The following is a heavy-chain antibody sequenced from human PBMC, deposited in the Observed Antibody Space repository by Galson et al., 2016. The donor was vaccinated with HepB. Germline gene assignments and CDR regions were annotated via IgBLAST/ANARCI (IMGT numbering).Heavy chain of an antibody. Sequence: SETLSLTCTVSGGSISSSSYYWGCIRQPPGKGLEWIGSIYYSGNTYYNLSLKSRVTISVDTSKNQFSLKLTSVTAADTAVYYCARTTMGYYGSGSYHNWFDPWGQGTLVTVSS. V-gene: IGHV4-39*01. CDR2: IYYSGNT. J-gene: IGHJ5*02. CDR3: ARTTMGYYGSGSYHNWFDP. CDR1: GGSISSSSYY. D-gene: IGHD3-10*01.